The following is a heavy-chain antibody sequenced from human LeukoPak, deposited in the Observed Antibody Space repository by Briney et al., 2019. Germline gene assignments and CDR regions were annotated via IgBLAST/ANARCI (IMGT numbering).Heavy chain of an antibody. J-gene: IGHJ4*02. V-gene: IGHV3-7*03. CDR2: IKKDGSDK. Sequence: GGSLRLSCAASGFTFSSYWMNWVRQAPGKGLEWVANIKKDGSDKNYLGSVKGRFTISRDNAKNSLYLQMNSLRAEDMALYYCAKGGDYGGNPYYFDYWGQGTLVTVSS. D-gene: IGHD4-23*01. CDR1: GFTFSSYW. CDR3: AKGGDYGGNPYYFDY.